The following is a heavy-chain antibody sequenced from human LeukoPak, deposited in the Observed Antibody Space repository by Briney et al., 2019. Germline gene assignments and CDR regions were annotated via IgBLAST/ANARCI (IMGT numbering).Heavy chain of an antibody. D-gene: IGHD2-2*01. V-gene: IGHV4-34*01. J-gene: IGHJ5*02. Sequence: SETLSLTCAVYGGSFSGYYWSWIRQPPGKGLEWIGEINHSGSTNYNPSLKSRVTISVDTSKNQFSLKLSSVTAADTAVYYCARHRYCSSTSCYAVAMYNWFDPWGQGTLVTVSS. CDR2: INHSGST. CDR3: ARHRYCSSTSCYAVAMYNWFDP. CDR1: GGSFSGYY.